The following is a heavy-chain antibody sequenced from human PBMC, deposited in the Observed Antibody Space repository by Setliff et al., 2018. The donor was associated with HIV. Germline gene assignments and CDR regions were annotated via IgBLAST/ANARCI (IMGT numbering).Heavy chain of an antibody. CDR1: GYTFTSYA. Sequence: ASVKVSCKASGYTFTSYAMHWVRQAPGQRLEWMGRINAGNGNTKYSQRFQDRVTFTRDTSARTAYMELRSLRSEDSAVYYCARDRDNFWSGPFDYWGQGTLVTVSS. CDR3: ARDRDNFWSGPFDY. D-gene: IGHD3-3*01. CDR2: INAGNGNT. J-gene: IGHJ4*02. V-gene: IGHV1-3*01.